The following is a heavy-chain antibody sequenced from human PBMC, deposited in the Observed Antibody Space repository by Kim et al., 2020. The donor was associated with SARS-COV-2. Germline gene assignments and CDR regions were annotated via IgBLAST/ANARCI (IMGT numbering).Heavy chain of an antibody. CDR1: GHFFTRDS. J-gene: IGHJ4*02. Sequence: ASVKVSCKTSGHFFTRDSIHWVRQAPGQGLEWMGGIDCGTGNTIYSQKFQGRDTFTTDTSASTAYMELSFLRSEDSAVYYCLGGFYFDYWGQGTLVTVSS. CDR2: IDCGTGNT. D-gene: IGHD3-16*01. CDR3: LGGFYFDY. V-gene: IGHV1-3*01.